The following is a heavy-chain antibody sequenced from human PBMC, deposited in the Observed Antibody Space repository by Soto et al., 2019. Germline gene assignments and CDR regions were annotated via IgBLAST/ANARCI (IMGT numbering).Heavy chain of an antibody. D-gene: IGHD3-10*01. CDR1: GYTFTGYF. CDR2: INPYSGGA. CDR3: TTDRRINMAQFDY. Sequence: ASVKVSGKASGYTFTGYFMHWVRQAPGQGLEWMGWINPYSGGADYAQSFQGRVTMTRDTSISTVYMELSRLRFDDTAVYYCTTDRRINMAQFDYRGQGTLVTVSS. J-gene: IGHJ4*02. V-gene: IGHV1-2*02.